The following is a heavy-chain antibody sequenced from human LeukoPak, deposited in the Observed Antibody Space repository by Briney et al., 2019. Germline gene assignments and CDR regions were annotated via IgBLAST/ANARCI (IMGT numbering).Heavy chain of an antibody. CDR3: AKSGSVSYNGVGDFDS. D-gene: IGHD5-24*01. V-gene: IGHV3-30*18. J-gene: IGHJ4*02. CDR2: ISYDGSNK. Sequence: AGGSLRLTCAASGFTFSSYDMHWVRQAPGKGLEWVAVISYDGSNKYFADSVKGRFTISRDNSKNTLFVQMNSLRAEDTAVYYCAKSGSVSYNGVGDFDSWGQGTLVTVSS. CDR1: GFTFSSYD.